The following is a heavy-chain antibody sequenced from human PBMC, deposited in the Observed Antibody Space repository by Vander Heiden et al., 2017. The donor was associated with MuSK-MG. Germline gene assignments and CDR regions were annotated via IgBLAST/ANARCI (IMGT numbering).Heavy chain of an antibody. Sequence: QLVESGGGFVQPGGSLKLSCAASGFTFSSYTLNRVRQAPGKGLEWVSYISSSSSTIYYADSVKGRFTISRDNAKNSLYLQMNSLRAEDTAVYYCARNAFDVWGQGAVVTVSS. CDR2: ISSSSSTI. CDR3: ARNAFDV. CDR1: GFTFSSYT. V-gene: IGHV3-48*01. J-gene: IGHJ3*01.